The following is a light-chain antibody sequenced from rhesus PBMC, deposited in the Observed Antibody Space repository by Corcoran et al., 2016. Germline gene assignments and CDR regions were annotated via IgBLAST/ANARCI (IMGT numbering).Light chain of an antibody. CDR1: QGISNW. Sequence: DIQMTQSPSSLSASVGDRVTITCRASQGISNWLDWYQQKPGKAPKLLIYRASNFETGVPSRFSGSGSGTDFTLTISSLQPEDIATYYCQQHDNSPPYSFGQGTKVEIK. CDR2: RAS. J-gene: IGKJ2*01. CDR3: QQHDNSPPYS. V-gene: IGKV1-69*01.